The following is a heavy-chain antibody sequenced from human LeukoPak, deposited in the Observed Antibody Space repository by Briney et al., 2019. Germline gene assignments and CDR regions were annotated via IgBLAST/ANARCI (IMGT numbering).Heavy chain of an antibody. Sequence: SETLSLTCTVSGGSISSHYWSWIRQPPGKGLEWIGYIYYSGSTNYNPSLKSRVTISIDMPNNQFSLELSSVIAADTAVYYCAREGSYSDSSGSHYYYYMDVWGKGTTVTISS. CDR2: IYYSGST. D-gene: IGHD3-22*01. V-gene: IGHV4-59*11. CDR3: AREGSYSDSSGSHYYYYMDV. J-gene: IGHJ6*03. CDR1: GGSISSHY.